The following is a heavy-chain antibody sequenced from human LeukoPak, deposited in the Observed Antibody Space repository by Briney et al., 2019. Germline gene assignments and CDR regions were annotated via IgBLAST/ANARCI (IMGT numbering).Heavy chain of an antibody. V-gene: IGHV1-69*13. Sequence: SVKVSCKASGGTFSSYAISWVRQAPGQGLEWMGGIIPIFGIANYAQKFQGRVTITADESTSTAYMELSSLRSEDTAVYYCARVYSGNYYGSGSYYNALDYWGQGTLVTVSS. D-gene: IGHD3-10*01. J-gene: IGHJ4*02. CDR3: ARVYSGNYYGSGSYYNALDY. CDR2: IIPIFGIA. CDR1: GGTFSSYA.